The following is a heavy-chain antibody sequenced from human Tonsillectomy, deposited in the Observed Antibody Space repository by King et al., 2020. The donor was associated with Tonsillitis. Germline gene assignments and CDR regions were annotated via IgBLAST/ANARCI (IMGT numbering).Heavy chain of an antibody. J-gene: IGHJ4*02. CDR3: AKETRDYYFDY. CDR2: ISWDGGST. CDR1: GFTFDDYT. Sequence: VQLVESGGVVVQPGGSLRLSCAASGFTFDDYTMHWVRQAPGKGLEWISLISWDGGSTYYANSVKGRFTISRDNSKNSLYLQMNNVRTEDTALYYCAKETRDYYFDYWGQGTLVTVSS. V-gene: IGHV3-43*01.